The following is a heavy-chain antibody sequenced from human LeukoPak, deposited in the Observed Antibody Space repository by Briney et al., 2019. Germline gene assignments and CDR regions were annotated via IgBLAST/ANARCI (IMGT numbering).Heavy chain of an antibody. Sequence: GGSLRLSCAASGFPFSSYWMGWVRQAPGKRLEWVANMNIDGSEKYYADSAKGRFTISRDNARNSVYLQMNSLRVEDTAVYYCARDPVEWELLLDYWGQGTLVTVSS. D-gene: IGHD1-26*01. CDR2: MNIDGSEK. CDR1: GFPFSSYW. CDR3: ARDPVEWELLLDY. V-gene: IGHV3-7*01. J-gene: IGHJ4*02.